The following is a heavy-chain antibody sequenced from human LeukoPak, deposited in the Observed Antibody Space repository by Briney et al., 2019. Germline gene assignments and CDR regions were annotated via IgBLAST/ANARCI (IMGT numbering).Heavy chain of an antibody. J-gene: IGHJ4*02. Sequence: GGSLRLSCAASEFSVGSNYMTWVRQAPGKGLEWVSLIYSGGSTYYADSVKGRFTISRDNSKNTLYLQMNSLRAEDTAVYYCATALHPCPIAAAACGFDYWGQGTLVTVSS. CDR2: IYSGGST. CDR3: ATALHPCPIAAAACGFDY. CDR1: EFSVGSNY. D-gene: IGHD6-13*01. V-gene: IGHV3-66*01.